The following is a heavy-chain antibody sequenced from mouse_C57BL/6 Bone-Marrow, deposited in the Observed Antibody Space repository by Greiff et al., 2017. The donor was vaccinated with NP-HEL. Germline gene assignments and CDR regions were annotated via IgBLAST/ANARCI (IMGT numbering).Heavy chain of an antibody. Sequence: EVQLQQSGPELVKPGASVKIPCKASGYTFTDYNMDWVKQSHGKSLEWIGDINPNNGGTIYNQKFKGKATLTVDKSSSTAYMELRSLTSEDTAVYYCARRGDYGSKGYFDVWGTGTTVTVSS. D-gene: IGHD1-1*01. CDR3: ARRGDYGSKGYFDV. V-gene: IGHV1-18*01. J-gene: IGHJ1*03. CDR1: GYTFTDYN. CDR2: INPNNGGT.